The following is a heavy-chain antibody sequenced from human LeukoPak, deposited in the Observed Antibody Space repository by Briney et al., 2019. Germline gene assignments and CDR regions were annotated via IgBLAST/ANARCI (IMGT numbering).Heavy chain of an antibody. D-gene: IGHD1-26*01. J-gene: IGHJ4*02. CDR3: AKLILGARSLFDF. V-gene: IGHV3-23*01. Sequence: SGGSLRLSCAASGXTFSSHAVSWVRQAPGKGLEWVSTISGSGDSTFYADSVKGQFTISRDNSKNTLYLQMSSLRADDTAMYYCAKLILGARSLFDFRGQGILVTVSS. CDR2: ISGSGDST. CDR1: GXTFSSHA.